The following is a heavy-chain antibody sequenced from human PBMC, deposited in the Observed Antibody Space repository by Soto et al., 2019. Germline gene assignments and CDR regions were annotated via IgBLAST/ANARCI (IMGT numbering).Heavy chain of an antibody. V-gene: IGHV3-43*02. Sequence: GGSLRLSCAASGFTFDDYAMHWVRQAPGKGLEWVSLISGDGGSTYYADSVKGRFTISRDNSKNSLYLQMNSLRTEDTALYYCAKDYRITMVRGVINPLDYWGQGTLVTVSS. D-gene: IGHD3-10*01. CDR2: ISGDGGST. CDR1: GFTFDDYA. CDR3: AKDYRITMVRGVINPLDY. J-gene: IGHJ4*02.